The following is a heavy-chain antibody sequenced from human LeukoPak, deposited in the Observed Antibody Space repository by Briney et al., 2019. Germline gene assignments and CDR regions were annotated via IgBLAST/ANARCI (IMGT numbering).Heavy chain of an antibody. CDR1: GFTFRNFA. V-gene: IGHV3-23*01. CDR3: AKDHDYGDYGPGWFDP. J-gene: IGHJ5*02. CDR2: ISGSGSST. D-gene: IGHD4-17*01. Sequence: GGSLRLSCAASGFTFRNFAMNWVRQAPGKGLEWVSAISGSGSSTYYADSVKGRFTISRDNSKNTLYLQMNSLRAEDTAAYYCAKDHDYGDYGPGWFDPWGQGTLVTVSS.